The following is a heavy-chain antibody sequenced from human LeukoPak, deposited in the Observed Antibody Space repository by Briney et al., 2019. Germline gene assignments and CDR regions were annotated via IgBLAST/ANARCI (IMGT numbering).Heavy chain of an antibody. CDR3: AFEIGRSQGAFDI. CDR2: IWYDGSNK. D-gene: IGHD1-26*01. Sequence: GGSLRLSCAASGFTFSSYGMHWVRQAPGKGLEWVAVIWYDGSNKYYADSVKGRFTISRDNSKNTLYLQMNSLRAEDTAVYYCAFEIGRSQGAFDIWGQGTMIIVSS. V-gene: IGHV3-33*01. J-gene: IGHJ3*02. CDR1: GFTFSSYG.